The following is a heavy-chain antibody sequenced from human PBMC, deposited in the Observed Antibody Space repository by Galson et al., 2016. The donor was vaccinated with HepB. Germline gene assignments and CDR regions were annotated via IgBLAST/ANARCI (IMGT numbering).Heavy chain of an antibody. D-gene: IGHD3-3*01. J-gene: IGHJ4*02. V-gene: IGHV3-7*01. CDR3: ARETYYDLWRGYYRGYYLDF. CDR1: GFTFSSYW. CDR2: IKQDESET. Sequence: SLRLSCAGSGFTFSSYWMSWVRQAPGKGLEWVANIKQDESETYYLDSVKGRFTISRDNAKNTLFLQMNSLRVEDTAVYYCARETYYDLWRGYYRGYYLDFWGQGTHVTVSS.